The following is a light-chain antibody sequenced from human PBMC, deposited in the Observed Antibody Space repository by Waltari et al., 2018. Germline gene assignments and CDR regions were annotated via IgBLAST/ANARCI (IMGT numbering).Light chain of an antibody. V-gene: IGLV2-23*02. Sequence: HSVLTQPASVSGSPGQSITISCTGTTSDVGAFNLVSWYQQHPDKAPKLLIFDVSKRPAGVSHRFPGSRSGNTASLTISSLQTEDEADYFCCSYAGRRAYVFGTGTTVTVL. J-gene: IGLJ1*01. CDR1: TSDVGAFNL. CDR3: CSYAGRRAYV. CDR2: DVS.